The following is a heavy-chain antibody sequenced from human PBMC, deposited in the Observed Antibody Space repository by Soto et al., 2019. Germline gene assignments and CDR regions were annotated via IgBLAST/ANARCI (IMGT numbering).Heavy chain of an antibody. J-gene: IGHJ6*02. CDR1: GFTFSSYA. CDR2: ISGSGGST. Sequence: GGSLRLSCAASGFTFSSYAMSWVRQAPGKGLEWVSAISGSGGSTYYADSVKGRFTISRDNSKNTLYLQMNSLRAEDTAVYYCAKLLRGSLSDDFWSGYPSYYYYGMDVWGQGTTVTVSS. D-gene: IGHD3-3*01. CDR3: AKLLRGSLSDDFWSGYPSYYYYGMDV. V-gene: IGHV3-23*01.